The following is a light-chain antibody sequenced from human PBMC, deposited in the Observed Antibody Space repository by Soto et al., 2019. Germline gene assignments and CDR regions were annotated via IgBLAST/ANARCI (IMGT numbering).Light chain of an antibody. CDR1: QSIRNF. Sequence: DIQMTQSPSTLSASVGDRVTITCRASQSIRNFLNWFQQKPGTVPKLLISAASTLQTGVPSRFSGGGSGTDFAXTISRIRHDDVAHDCCQKENSAPWTFGQGTKVDIK. V-gene: IGKV1-27*01. CDR2: AAS. CDR3: QKENSAPWT. J-gene: IGKJ1*01.